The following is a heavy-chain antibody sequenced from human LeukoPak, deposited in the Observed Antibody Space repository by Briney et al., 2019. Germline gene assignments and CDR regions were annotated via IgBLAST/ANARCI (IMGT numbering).Heavy chain of an antibody. J-gene: IGHJ4*02. CDR1: GFTFSTYW. CDR3: ARSGYSSGRFDY. D-gene: IGHD6-19*01. V-gene: IGHV4-34*01. CDR2: INHSGST. Sequence: GSLRLSCAASGFTFSTYWMTWIRQPPGKGLEWIGEINHSGSTNYNPSLKSRVTISVDASKNQFSLKLSSVTAADTAVYYCARSGYSSGRFDYWGQGALVTVSS.